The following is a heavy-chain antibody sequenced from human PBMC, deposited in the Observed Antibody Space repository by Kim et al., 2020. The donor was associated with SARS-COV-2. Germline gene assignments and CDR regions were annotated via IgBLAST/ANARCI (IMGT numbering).Heavy chain of an antibody. V-gene: IGHV4-39*01. D-gene: IGHD3-10*01. CDR1: GGSISSGDFY. CDR2: IDYTGST. CDR3: ARPHRGRGGGAWVDP. J-gene: IGHJ5*02. Sequence: SETLSLTCAVFGGSISSGDFYWGWIRQPPGKGLEWVGNIDYTGSTYYNPSLKSRVSMSVDTSKNQFSLRLTSLTAADTAVYYCARPHRGRGGGAWVDPWGQGTLVTVSS.